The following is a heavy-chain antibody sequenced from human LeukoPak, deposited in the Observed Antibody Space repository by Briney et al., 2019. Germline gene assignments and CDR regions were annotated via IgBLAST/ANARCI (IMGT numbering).Heavy chain of an antibody. V-gene: IGHV3-21*01. CDR2: ISSSSGFI. Sequence: GGSLRLSCAASGFTFSSFSMNWVRQAPGKGLEWVSSISSSSGFIYYADSLKGRFTISRDNAKHSLYLQMNSLSAEDAAVYYWARSRGYSSGPYDYWGQGTLVTVSS. CDR3: ARSRGYSSGPYDY. J-gene: IGHJ4*02. CDR1: GFTFSSFS. D-gene: IGHD6-19*01.